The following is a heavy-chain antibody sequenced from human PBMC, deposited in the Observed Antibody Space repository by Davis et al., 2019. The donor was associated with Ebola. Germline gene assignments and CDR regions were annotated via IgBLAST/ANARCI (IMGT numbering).Heavy chain of an antibody. CDR3: ARPEYSSSSGAFDI. Sequence: MPSETLSLTCTVSGGSISSSSYYWSWIRQPPGKGLEWIGEINHSGSTNYSPSLKSRVTISVDTSKNQFSLKLSSVTAADTAVYYCARPEYSSSSGAFDIWGQGTMVTVSS. CDR2: INHSGST. J-gene: IGHJ3*02. CDR1: GGSISSSSYY. V-gene: IGHV4-39*07. D-gene: IGHD6-6*01.